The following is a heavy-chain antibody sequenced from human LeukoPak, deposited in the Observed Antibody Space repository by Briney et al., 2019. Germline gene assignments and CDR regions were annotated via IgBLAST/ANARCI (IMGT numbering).Heavy chain of an antibody. CDR1: GYTFTDYF. J-gene: IGHJ5*02. CDR2: INPNIGDA. Sequence: ASVKVSCKASGYTFTDYFIHWVRQAPGQGLEWMGWINPNIGDASYAQKFQDRVTMTRDRSINTAYMELSRLTSDDTAVYYRAKMPLDGCDSIGFDAWVQGTLVTVPP. D-gene: IGHD2-21*02. V-gene: IGHV1-2*02. CDR3: AKMPLDGCDSIGFDA.